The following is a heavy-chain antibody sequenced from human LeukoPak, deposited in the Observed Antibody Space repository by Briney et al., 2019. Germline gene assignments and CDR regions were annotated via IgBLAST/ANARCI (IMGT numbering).Heavy chain of an antibody. CDR1: GGSISSGSYY. J-gene: IGHJ4*02. CDR3: ARVDSGYGFDY. D-gene: IGHD5-12*01. Sequence: SETLSLTCTVSGGSISSGSYYWSWIRQPAGKGLEWIGRIYTSGSTNYNPSLKSRVTISVDTSKNQFSLKLSSVTAADTAVYYCARVDSGYGFDYWGQGTLVTVSS. CDR2: IYTSGST. V-gene: IGHV4-61*02.